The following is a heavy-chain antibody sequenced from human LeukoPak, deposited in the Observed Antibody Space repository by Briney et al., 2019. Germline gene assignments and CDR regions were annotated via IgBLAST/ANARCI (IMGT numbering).Heavy chain of an antibody. V-gene: IGHV3-21*01. CDR1: GFTFSSYS. Sequence: PGGSLRLSCAASGFTFSSYSMNWVRQAPGKGLEWVSSISSSGSYIYYADSVKGRFTISRDNAKNSLYLQMNSLRAEDTAVYYCARDVSDISGYYFIDYWGQGTLVTVSS. CDR2: ISSSGSYI. D-gene: IGHD3-22*01. CDR3: ARDVSDISGYYFIDY. J-gene: IGHJ4*02.